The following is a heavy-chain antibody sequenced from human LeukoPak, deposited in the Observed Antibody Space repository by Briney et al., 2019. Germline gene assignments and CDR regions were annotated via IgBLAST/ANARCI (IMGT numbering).Heavy chain of an antibody. J-gene: IGHJ4*02. CDR1: GFIFSSYA. Sequence: GGSLRLSCAASGFIFSSYAMSWVRQAPGKGLEGVSVVSGSGGNTYYADSVKGRFTISRDNSKNTLYLQMNSLRAEDTALYYCSKDVSVLMVYGSFYHWGQGTLVTVSS. D-gene: IGHD2-8*01. V-gene: IGHV3-23*01. CDR3: SKDVSVLMVYGSFYH. CDR2: VSGSGGNT.